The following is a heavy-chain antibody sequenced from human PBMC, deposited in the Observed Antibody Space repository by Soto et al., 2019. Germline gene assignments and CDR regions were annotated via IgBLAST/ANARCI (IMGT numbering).Heavy chain of an antibody. CDR1: GFTFSSYS. V-gene: IGHV3-21*01. CDR2: ISSSSSYI. D-gene: IGHD2-2*01. Sequence: VSLRLSCAASGFTFSSYSMNWVRQAPGKGLEWVSSISSSSSYIYYADSVKGRFTISRDNAKNSLYLQMNSLRAEDTAVYYCARAFRQYCSSTSCYLYYYYYGMDVWGQGXTVTVYS. CDR3: ARAFRQYCSSTSCYLYYYYYGMDV. J-gene: IGHJ6*02.